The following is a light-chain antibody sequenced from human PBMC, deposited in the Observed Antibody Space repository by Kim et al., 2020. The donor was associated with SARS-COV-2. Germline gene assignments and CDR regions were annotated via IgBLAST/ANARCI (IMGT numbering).Light chain of an antibody. CDR3: LQYNSYLRT. CDR2: RAS. V-gene: IGKV1-5*03. Sequence: ASVGDRVTITCRASQSINTWLAWYQQKPGKAPKLLIYRASILESGVPSRFSGSGSGTEFTLTISSLLPDDFANYFCLQYNSYLRTFGQGTKVDIK. CDR1: QSINTW. J-gene: IGKJ1*01.